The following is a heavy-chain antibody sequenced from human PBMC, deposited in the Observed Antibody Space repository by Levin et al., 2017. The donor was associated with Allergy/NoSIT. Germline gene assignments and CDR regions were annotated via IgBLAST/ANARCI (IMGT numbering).Heavy chain of an antibody. CDR3: ARDSRREAGVATIMDY. V-gene: IGHV3-30-3*01. D-gene: IGHD5-12*01. CDR1: GFTFSSYA. J-gene: IGHJ4*02. Sequence: GESLKISCAASGFTFSSYAMHWVRQAPGKGLEWVAVISYDGSNKYYADSVKGRFTISRDNSKNTLYLQMNSLRAEDTAVYYCARDSRREAGVATIMDYWGQGTLVTVSS. CDR2: ISYDGSNK.